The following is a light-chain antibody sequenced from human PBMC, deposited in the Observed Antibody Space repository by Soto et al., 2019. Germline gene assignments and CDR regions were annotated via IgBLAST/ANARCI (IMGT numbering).Light chain of an antibody. CDR2: GAS. Sequence: LWTQSQGTLSLSPGERATLSCRASQSVSSNYLAWYQQQPGQAPRLLIYGASSRATGIPDRFSGSGSGTDFTLTISRLEPEDFAVYYCQQYGNSPQTFGQGTKVDIK. V-gene: IGKV3-20*01. CDR1: QSVSSNY. CDR3: QQYGNSPQT. J-gene: IGKJ1*01.